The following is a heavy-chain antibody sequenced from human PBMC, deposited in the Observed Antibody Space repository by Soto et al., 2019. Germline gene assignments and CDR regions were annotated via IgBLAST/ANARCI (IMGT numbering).Heavy chain of an antibody. CDR2: INAGNGNT. Sequence: QVQLVQSGAEVKKPGASVKVSCKASGYTFTSYAMHWVRQAPGQRLEWMGWINAGNGNTKYSQKFQGRVTITRDTXASTAYMELSSLRSXDTAVYYCAREGTGYHFDYWGQGTLVTVSS. J-gene: IGHJ4*02. CDR3: AREGTGYHFDY. D-gene: IGHD5-18*01. V-gene: IGHV1-3*01. CDR1: GYTFTSYA.